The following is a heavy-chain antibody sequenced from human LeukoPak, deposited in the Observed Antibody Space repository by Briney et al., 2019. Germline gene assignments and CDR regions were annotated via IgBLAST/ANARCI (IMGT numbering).Heavy chain of an antibody. D-gene: IGHD6-13*01. CDR2: ISSSSSYI. Sequence: GGSLRLSCAASGFTFSSYSMNWVRQAPGKGLEWVSSISSSSSYIYYADSVKGRFTISRDNSKNTLYLQMNSLRAEDTAVYYCAKPPHSSSWYMSPSFDYWGQGTLVTVSS. CDR3: AKPPHSSSWYMSPSFDY. CDR1: GFTFSSYS. V-gene: IGHV3-21*04. J-gene: IGHJ4*02.